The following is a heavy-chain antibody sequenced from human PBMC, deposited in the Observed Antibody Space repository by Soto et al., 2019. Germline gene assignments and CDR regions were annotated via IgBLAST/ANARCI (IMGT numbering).Heavy chain of an antibody. J-gene: IGHJ5*02. Sequence: GGSLRLSCAGSGFTFSTFDIHWVRQAPGKGLEWVSGIGTLSDTFYAASVQGRFTISRQNAKNSVYLQMNSLRAGDTAFYYCARGRSFSYDSTPPPMFDPWGQGTLVTVS. CDR1: GFTFSTFD. D-gene: IGHD3-10*01. CDR2: IGTLSDT. CDR3: ARGRSFSYDSTPPPMFDP. V-gene: IGHV3-13*01.